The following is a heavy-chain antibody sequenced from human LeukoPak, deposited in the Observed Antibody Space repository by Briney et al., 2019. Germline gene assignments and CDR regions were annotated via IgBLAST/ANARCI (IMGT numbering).Heavy chain of an antibody. J-gene: IGHJ1*01. CDR2: IYYSGST. CDR3: ARLGNGDYGDY. D-gene: IGHD4/OR15-4a*01. CDR1: GGSMKSDYDY. V-gene: IGHV4-39*01. Sequence: PSESLSLTCTVSGGSMKSDYDYWGWIRPPPGKGLEWIGSIYYSGSTYYNPSLESRVTISVDTTKNQFSLNVRSVTAADTAVYYCARLGNGDYGDYWGQGSLATVSS.